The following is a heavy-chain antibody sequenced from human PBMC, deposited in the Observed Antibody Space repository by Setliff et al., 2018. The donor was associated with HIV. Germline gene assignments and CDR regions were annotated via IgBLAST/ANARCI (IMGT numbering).Heavy chain of an antibody. CDR2: ISSSGNT. V-gene: IGHV4-59*05. D-gene: IGHD3-9*01. CDR3: AKTIGRYFDIFDN. Sequence: SETLSLTCTVSGGSISSYYWNWIRQPPGTGLEWIGSISSSGNTYYNPSLKSRVTTSVDTPKNQFSLKLNSVTAADTAVYYCAKTIGRYFDIFDNWGQGTLVTVSS. J-gene: IGHJ4*02. CDR1: GGSISSYY.